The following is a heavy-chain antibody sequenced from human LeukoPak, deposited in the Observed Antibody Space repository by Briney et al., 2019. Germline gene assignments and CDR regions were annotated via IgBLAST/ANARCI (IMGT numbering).Heavy chain of an antibody. Sequence: SETLSLTCAVSGGSISSYYWSWIRQPPGKGLEWIGFIYYSGSTNYNPPLESRVTISVDTSKKQFSLKLRSVTAADTAVYYCARAGYVWGSYRPYFDYWGQGTLVTVSS. CDR2: IYYSGST. CDR1: GGSISSYY. V-gene: IGHV4-59*12. J-gene: IGHJ4*02. CDR3: ARAGYVWGSYRPYFDY. D-gene: IGHD3-16*02.